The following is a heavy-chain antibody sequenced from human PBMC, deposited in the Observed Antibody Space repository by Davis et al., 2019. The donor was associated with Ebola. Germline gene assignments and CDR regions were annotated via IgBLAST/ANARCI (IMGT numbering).Heavy chain of an antibody. V-gene: IGHV3-49*04. D-gene: IGHD3-16*01. CDR3: TREEGGATDY. Sequence: GGSLRLSCAASGFTVSSNYMSWVRQAPGKGLEWVGFIRSKAYGGTTEYAASVKGRFTISRDDSKSIAYLQMNSLKIEDTAVYYCTREEGGATDYWGQGTLVTVSS. CDR2: IRSKAYGGTT. J-gene: IGHJ4*02. CDR1: GFTVSSNY.